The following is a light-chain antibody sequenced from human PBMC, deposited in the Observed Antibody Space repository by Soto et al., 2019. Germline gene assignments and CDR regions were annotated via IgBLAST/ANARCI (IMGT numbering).Light chain of an antibody. Sequence: IVFTQYPATLSLSPGERATLSCRASQSVSSYLAWCQQKPGQAPRLLIYDASNRATGVPARFSGSGSGTDFTLTIGSLEPEDVAVYYCQQRSNWPPVTFGGGTKVDI. CDR1: QSVSSY. CDR2: DAS. CDR3: QQRSNWPPVT. V-gene: IGKV3-11*01. J-gene: IGKJ4*01.